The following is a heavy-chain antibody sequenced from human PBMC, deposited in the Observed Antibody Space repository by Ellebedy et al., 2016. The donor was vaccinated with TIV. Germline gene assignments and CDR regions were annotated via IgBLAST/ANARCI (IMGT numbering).Heavy chain of an antibody. CDR1: GGSFSGYY. CDR2: INHSGST. J-gene: IGHJ5*02. V-gene: IGHV4-34*01. D-gene: IGHD3-22*01. CDR3: ARQTYYYDSSGYYYFWFDP. Sequence: SETLSLTXAVYGGSFSGYYWSWIRQPPGKGLEWIGEINHSGSTNYNPSLKSRVTISVDTSKNQFSLKLSSVTAADTAVYYCARQTYYYDSSGYYYFWFDPWGQGTLVTVSS.